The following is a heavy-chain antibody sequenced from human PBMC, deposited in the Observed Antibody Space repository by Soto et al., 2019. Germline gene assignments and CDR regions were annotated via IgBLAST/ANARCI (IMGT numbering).Heavy chain of an antibody. Sequence: GASVKVSCKASGYTFTSYAMHWVRQAPGQRLEWMGWINAGNGNTKYSQKFQGRVTITRDTSASTAYMELSSLRSEDTAVYYCARMIVAYDSSGYYYDSVFDYWGQGTLVTVSS. CDR1: GYTFTSYA. CDR3: ARMIVAYDSSGYYYDSVFDY. D-gene: IGHD3-22*01. CDR2: INAGNGNT. V-gene: IGHV1-3*01. J-gene: IGHJ4*02.